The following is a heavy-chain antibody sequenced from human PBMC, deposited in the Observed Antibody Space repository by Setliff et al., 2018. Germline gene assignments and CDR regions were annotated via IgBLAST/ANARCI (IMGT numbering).Heavy chain of an antibody. CDR3: AKGRGEMDS. CDR1: GGSISSGDYY. CDR2: INHSGST. Sequence: SETLSLTCTVSGGSISSGDYYWSWIRQPPGKGLEWIGEINHSGSTNYNPSLKSRVTISVDTSKNQFSLNVRSVTAADTAIYYCAKGRGEMDSWGQGILVTVSS. J-gene: IGHJ4*02. D-gene: IGHD3-10*01. V-gene: IGHV4-61*08.